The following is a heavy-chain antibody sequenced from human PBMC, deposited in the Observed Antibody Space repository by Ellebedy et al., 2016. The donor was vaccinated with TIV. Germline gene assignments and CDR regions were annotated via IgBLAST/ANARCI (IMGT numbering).Heavy chain of an antibody. CDR1: GFTFSSYW. D-gene: IGHD3-3*01. CDR3: ARSNYDFWSGYYQFSAYYYYMDV. CDR2: IKQDGSEK. J-gene: IGHJ6*03. V-gene: IGHV3-7*01. Sequence: GGSLRLSXAASGFTFSSYWMSWVRQAPGKGLEWVANIKQDGSEKYYVDSVKGRFTISRDNAKNSLYLQMNSLGAEDTAVYYCARSNYDFWSGYYQFSAYYYYMDVWGKGTTVTVSS.